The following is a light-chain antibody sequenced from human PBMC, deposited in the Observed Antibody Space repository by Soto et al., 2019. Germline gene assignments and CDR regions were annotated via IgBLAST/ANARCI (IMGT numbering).Light chain of an antibody. CDR1: SSDVGSSNL. V-gene: IGLV2-23*01. CDR3: CSYAGSNTFV. CDR2: EDT. Sequence: QSVLTQPASVSGSPGQSITLSCTGTSSDVGSSNLVSWYQQHPGKAPKLMIYEDTKRPSGVSNRFSGSKSGNTASLTISGLQAEDEADYHCCSYAGSNTFVFGTGTKLTVL. J-gene: IGLJ1*01.